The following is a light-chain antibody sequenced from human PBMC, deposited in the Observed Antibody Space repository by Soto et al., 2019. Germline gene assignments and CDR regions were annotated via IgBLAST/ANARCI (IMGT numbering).Light chain of an antibody. V-gene: IGKV1-27*01. J-gene: IGKJ1*01. CDR1: QGISNF. Sequence: DIQMTQSPSSLSASVGDRVTITCRASQGISNFLAWHQQKPGKVPKLLIYAASTLQSGVPSRFSGSGSGTDFPFTFTSLQLDVVGIYYFKKYNSPPWRFAQGTRVDIK. CDR3: KKYNSPPWR. CDR2: AAS.